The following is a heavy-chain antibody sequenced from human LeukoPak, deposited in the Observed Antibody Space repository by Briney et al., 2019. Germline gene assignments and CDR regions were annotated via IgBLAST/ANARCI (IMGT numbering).Heavy chain of an antibody. CDR1: GDSISTSNSY. D-gene: IGHD3-22*01. V-gene: IGHV4-39*07. J-gene: IGHJ4*02. Sequence: PSETLSLTCTVSGDSISTSNSYWGWIRQPPGKGLEWIGSIYYSGNTYYNASLKSRVTISVDTSKNQFSLKLSSVTAADTAVYYCARDLSYDSSGYDPFDYWGQGTLVTVSS. CDR3: ARDLSYDSSGYDPFDY. CDR2: IYYSGNT.